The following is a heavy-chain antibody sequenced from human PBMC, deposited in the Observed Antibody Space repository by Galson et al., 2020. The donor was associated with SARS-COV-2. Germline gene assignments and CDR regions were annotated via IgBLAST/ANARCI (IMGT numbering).Heavy chain of an antibody. J-gene: IGHJ3*02. CDR3: TQRYSGSYSASAFDI. CDR1: GFSFSNAW. Sequence: GGSLRLSCAASGFSFSNAWMSWVRQAPGKGLEWVGHIKSKADGGTTDYAAPVKGRFTILRDDSKNTLFLQMNSLEIEDTAVYYCTQRYSGSYSASAFDIWGQGTMVTVSS. V-gene: IGHV3-15*01. D-gene: IGHD1-26*01. CDR2: IKSKADGGTT.